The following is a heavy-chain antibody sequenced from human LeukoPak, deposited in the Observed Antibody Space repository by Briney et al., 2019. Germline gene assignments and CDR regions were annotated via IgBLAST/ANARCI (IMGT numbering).Heavy chain of an antibody. V-gene: IGHV3-15*01. CDR1: GFTFSNAW. J-gene: IGHJ4*02. CDR2: IKSKTDGGTT. CDR3: TRDLPVVRGASDY. D-gene: IGHD3-10*01. Sequence: GGSLRLSCAASGFTFSNAWMSWVRQAPGKGLEWVGRIKSKTDGGTTDYAAPVKGRFTISRDDSKNTLYLQMNSLKTEDTAVYYCTRDLPVVRGASDYWRQGTLVTVSS.